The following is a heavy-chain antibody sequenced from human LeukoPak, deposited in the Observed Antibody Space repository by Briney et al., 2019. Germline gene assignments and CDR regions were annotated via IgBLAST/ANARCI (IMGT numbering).Heavy chain of an antibody. CDR1: GFTFSSYA. J-gene: IGHJ6*02. Sequence: PGGSLRLSCAASGFTFSSYAMSWVRQAPGKGLEWVSAISGSGGSTYYADSVKGRFTISRDNSKNTLYLQMNSLRAEDTAVYYCAKAAHYDSSGYYRYYYGMDVWGQGTTVTVSS. CDR3: AKAAHYDSSGYYRYYYGMDV. CDR2: ISGSGGST. D-gene: IGHD3-22*01. V-gene: IGHV3-23*01.